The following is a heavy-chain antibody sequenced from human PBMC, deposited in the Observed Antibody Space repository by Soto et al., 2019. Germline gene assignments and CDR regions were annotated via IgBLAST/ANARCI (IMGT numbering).Heavy chain of an antibody. CDR3: ARALQISSSWYNWFDP. Sequence: GGSLRLSCAASGFTVSSNYMSWVRQAPGKGLEWVSVIYSGGSTYYADSVKGRFTISRDNSKNTLYLQMNSLRAEDTAVYYCARALQISSSWYNWFDPWGQGTLVTVSS. CDR1: GFTVSSNY. V-gene: IGHV3-66*01. J-gene: IGHJ5*02. CDR2: IYSGGST. D-gene: IGHD6-13*01.